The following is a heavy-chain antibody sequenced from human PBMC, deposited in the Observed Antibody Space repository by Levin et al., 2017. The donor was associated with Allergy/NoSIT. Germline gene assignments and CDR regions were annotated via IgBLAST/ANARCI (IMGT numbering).Heavy chain of an antibody. Sequence: SETLSLTCAVYGGSFSGYYWSWIRQPPGKGLEWIGEINHSGSTNYNPSLKSRVTISVDTSKNQFSLKLSSVTAADTAVYYCARGQPRIAAAGTDWFDPWGQGTLVTVSS. J-gene: IGHJ5*02. V-gene: IGHV4-34*01. CDR2: INHSGST. CDR1: GGSFSGYY. D-gene: IGHD6-13*01. CDR3: ARGQPRIAAAGTDWFDP.